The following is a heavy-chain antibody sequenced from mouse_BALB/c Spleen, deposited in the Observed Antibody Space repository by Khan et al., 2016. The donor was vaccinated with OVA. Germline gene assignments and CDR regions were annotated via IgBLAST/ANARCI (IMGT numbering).Heavy chain of an antibody. CDR3: AMGRTY. V-gene: IGHV3-2*02. CDR1: GYSITSDYA. CDR2: ISYSGRT. Sequence: EVQLQESGPGLVKPSQSLSLTCTVTGYSITSDYAWNWIRQFPGNKLEWMGYISYSGRTSYNPSLKSRISVTRDTSKNQFFLQLNSVTTEDTATXSCAMGRTYWGQGTLVTVSA. D-gene: IGHD4-1*01. J-gene: IGHJ3*01.